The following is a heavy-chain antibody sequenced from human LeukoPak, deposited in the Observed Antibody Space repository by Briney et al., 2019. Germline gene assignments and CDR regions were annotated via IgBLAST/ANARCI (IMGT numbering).Heavy chain of an antibody. CDR1: GFTFSSYA. CDR3: AKFDYSSGYYWY. Sequence: PGGSLRLSCAASGFTFSSYAMSWVCQAPGKGLEWVSAISGSGGSTYYANSVKGRFTISRDNSKNTLYLQMNSLRAEDTAVYYWAKFDYSSGYYWYWGQGTLVTVSS. CDR2: ISGSGGST. J-gene: IGHJ4*02. V-gene: IGHV3-23*01. D-gene: IGHD3-22*01.